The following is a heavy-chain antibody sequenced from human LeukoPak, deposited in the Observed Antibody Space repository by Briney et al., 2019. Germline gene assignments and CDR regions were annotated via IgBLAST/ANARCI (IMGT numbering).Heavy chain of an antibody. D-gene: IGHD3-16*01. CDR1: GGSISSYY. CDR2: IYYSGST. J-gene: IGHJ4*02. V-gene: IGHV4-59*12. CDR3: ASDDYVWGSNY. Sequence: SETLSLTCTVSGGSISSYYWSWIRQPPGKGLEWIGYIYYSGSTNYNPSLKSRVTISVDTSKNQFSLKLSSVTAADTAVYYCASDDYVWGSNYWGQGTLVTVSS.